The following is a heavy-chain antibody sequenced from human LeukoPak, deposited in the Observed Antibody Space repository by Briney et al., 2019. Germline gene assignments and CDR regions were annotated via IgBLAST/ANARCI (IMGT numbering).Heavy chain of an antibody. V-gene: IGHV3-21*01. Sequence: PGGSLRLSCVASGFTFSSYSMNWVRQAPGKGLEWVSSISSSSSYIYYADSVKGRFTISRDNAKNSLYLQMNSLRAEDTAVYYCARDSPRGYCSGGSCYAWSDPWGQGTLVTVSS. J-gene: IGHJ5*02. D-gene: IGHD2-15*01. CDR1: GFTFSSYS. CDR2: ISSSSSYI. CDR3: ARDSPRGYCSGGSCYAWSDP.